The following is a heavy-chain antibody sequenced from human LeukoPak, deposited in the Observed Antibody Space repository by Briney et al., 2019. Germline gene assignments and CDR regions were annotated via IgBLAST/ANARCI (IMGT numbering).Heavy chain of an antibody. CDR2: IRDDGSYK. CDR3: AKPTRGSGSFLIDY. D-gene: IGHD1-26*01. Sequence: PGRSLRLSCAASGFSFSNYGMHWARQAPGKGLEWVAVIRDDGSYKYYADSVKGRFTISRDNSENTLYLQMNSLRAEDTAVYYCAKPTRGSGSFLIDYWGQGTLVTVSS. J-gene: IGHJ4*02. V-gene: IGHV3-33*06. CDR1: GFSFSNYG.